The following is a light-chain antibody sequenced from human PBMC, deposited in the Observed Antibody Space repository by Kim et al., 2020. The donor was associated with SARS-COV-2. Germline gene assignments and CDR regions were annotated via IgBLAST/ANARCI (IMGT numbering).Light chain of an antibody. CDR3: QQDDTYPHT. Sequence: SGSGGARVTSNGRARQGMSNYVAWFQQKPGKAPKSLIYGVSSLQSGVPSKFSGSGAGTDFTLTISSLQPEDVATYYCQQDDTYPHTFGQGTKLEI. V-gene: IGKV1-16*02. CDR1: QGMSNY. CDR2: GVS. J-gene: IGKJ2*01.